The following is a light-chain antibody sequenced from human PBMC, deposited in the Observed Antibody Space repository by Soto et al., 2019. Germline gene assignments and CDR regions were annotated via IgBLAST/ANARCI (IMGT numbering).Light chain of an antibody. CDR2: ANT. J-gene: IGLJ1*01. V-gene: IGLV1-40*01. CDR1: SSNIGAGYD. CDR3: QSYDTSLRGV. Sequence: QSVLTQPPSVSGAPGQRVTISCTGSSSNIGAGYDVHWYQQFPGTAPKLLIYANTNRPSGVPDRFSGSKSGTSASLAITGLQAGDEADYHCQSYDTSLRGVFGTGTKLTVL.